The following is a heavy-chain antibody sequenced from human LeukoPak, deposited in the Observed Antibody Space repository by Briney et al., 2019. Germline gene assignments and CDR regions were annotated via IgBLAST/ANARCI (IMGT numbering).Heavy chain of an antibody. Sequence: GGSLRLSCAASGFTVSSNYMSWVRQAPGKGLEWVSIIYAGGSIYYADSVKGRFTISRENAKNSLYLQMSSLRDGDTAMYYCVRGGIRVSGIDAFDIWGHGTMVTVSS. CDR1: GFTVSSNY. J-gene: IGHJ3*02. CDR3: VRGGIRVSGIDAFDI. D-gene: IGHD5/OR15-5a*01. CDR2: IYAGGSI. V-gene: IGHV3-66*01.